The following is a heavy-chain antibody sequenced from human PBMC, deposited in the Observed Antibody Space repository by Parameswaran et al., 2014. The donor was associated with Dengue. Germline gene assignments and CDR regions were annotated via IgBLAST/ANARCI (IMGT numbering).Heavy chain of an antibody. Sequence: GESLKISCAASGFTFSSYTMNWVRQAPGKGLEWVSSISSSSSYIHYTDSVKGRFTISRDNAKKSLYLQMNTLRAEDTAVYYCARAGSLDGGYCSTNNCYSFIWGQGTLVTVSS. D-gene: IGHD2-15*01. CDR3: ARAGSLDGGYCSTNNCYSFI. CDR1: GFTFSSYT. V-gene: IGHV3-21*01. J-gene: IGHJ4*02. CDR2: ISSSSSYI.